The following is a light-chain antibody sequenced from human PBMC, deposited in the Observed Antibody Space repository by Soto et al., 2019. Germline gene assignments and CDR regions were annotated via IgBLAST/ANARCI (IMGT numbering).Light chain of an antibody. J-gene: IGKJ4*01. V-gene: IGKV1-9*01. Sequence: DIQLTQSPSFLSASVGDRVTISCRASQGISDYLAWYQQKPGKAPKLLIYGASTLQSGVPSRFSGSASGTEFTLTISSLQPEDFATYFLQQFNAYPLTFGGGTKLEIK. CDR3: QQFNAYPLT. CDR1: QGISDY. CDR2: GAS.